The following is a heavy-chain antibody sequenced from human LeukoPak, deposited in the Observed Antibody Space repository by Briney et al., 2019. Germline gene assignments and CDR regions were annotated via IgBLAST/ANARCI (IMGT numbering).Heavy chain of an antibody. Sequence: SETLSLTYTVSGDSISDGNYYWTWVRQPAGKGLEWIGRIFPSGSANYNPSLKSQVTMSVDTSNNQFSLKLSSVTAADTAVYYCARGRYYSDFSGSVVWLDPWGQGTLVTVSS. D-gene: IGHD3-22*01. J-gene: IGHJ5*02. CDR2: IFPSGSA. CDR3: ARGRYYSDFSGSVVWLDP. V-gene: IGHV4-61*02. CDR1: GDSISDGNYY.